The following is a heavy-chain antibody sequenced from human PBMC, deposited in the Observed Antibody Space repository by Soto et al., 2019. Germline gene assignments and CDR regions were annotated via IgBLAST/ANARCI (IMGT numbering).Heavy chain of an antibody. Sequence: PGGSLRLSCAASGFTFSSYAMHWVRQAPGKGLEWVAFISYDGSNKYYADSVKGRFTISRDNSKNTLYLQMDSLRAEDTAVYYCARKGYSSTWYDAKLDYWGQGTLVTVSS. CDR3: ARKGYSSTWYDAKLDY. D-gene: IGHD6-13*01. CDR2: ISYDGSNK. CDR1: GFTFSSYA. J-gene: IGHJ4*02. V-gene: IGHV3-30-3*01.